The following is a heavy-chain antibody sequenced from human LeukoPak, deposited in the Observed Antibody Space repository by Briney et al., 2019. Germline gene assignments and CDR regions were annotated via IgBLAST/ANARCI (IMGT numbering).Heavy chain of an antibody. D-gene: IGHD6-19*01. V-gene: IGHV3-23*01. Sequence: GGSLRLSCAASGFTFSIHGMNWVRQAPGKGLEWVSAISGSGGSTYYADSVKGRFTISRGNSKNTLYLQMNSLRAEDTAVYYCAKETQQWPSNDYWGQGTLVTVSS. CDR1: GFTFSIHG. CDR3: AKETQQWPSNDY. J-gene: IGHJ4*02. CDR2: ISGSGGST.